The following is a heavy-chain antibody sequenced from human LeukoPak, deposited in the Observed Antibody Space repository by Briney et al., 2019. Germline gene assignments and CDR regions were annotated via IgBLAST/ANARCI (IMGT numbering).Heavy chain of an antibody. CDR3: ARHEEGMYYDILTGEFDY. D-gene: IGHD3-9*01. CDR2: IYTSGST. V-gene: IGHV4-4*07. Sequence: SETLSLTCTVSGGSISSYYWSWIRQPAGKGLEWIGRIYTSGSTYYNPSLKSRVTISVDTSKNQFSLKLSSVTAADTAVYYCARHEEGMYYDILTGEFDYWGQGTLVTVSS. J-gene: IGHJ4*02. CDR1: GGSISSYY.